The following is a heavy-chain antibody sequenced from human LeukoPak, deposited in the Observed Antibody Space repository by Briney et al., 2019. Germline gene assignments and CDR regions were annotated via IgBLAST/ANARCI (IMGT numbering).Heavy chain of an antibody. J-gene: IGHJ4*02. V-gene: IGHV3-23*01. CDR2: ISGSGGST. Sequence: GGSLRLSCVASGFTFSNYAMSWVRQAPGKGLEWVSAISGSGGSTYYADSVRGRFTISRDNPKNTLYLQMNSLRAEDTAVYYCASGGYALGIRKDPFDYWGQGTLVTVSS. D-gene: IGHD7-27*01. CDR1: GFTFSNYA. CDR3: ASGGYALGIRKDPFDY.